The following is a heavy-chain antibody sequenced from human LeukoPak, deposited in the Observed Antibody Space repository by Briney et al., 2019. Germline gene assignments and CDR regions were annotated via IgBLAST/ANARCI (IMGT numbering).Heavy chain of an antibody. D-gene: IGHD5-18*01. J-gene: IGHJ4*02. V-gene: IGHV3-7*01. Sequence: GGSLRLSCAASGFTFSSYWMSWVRQAPGKGLEWVANIKKDGSEKYYVDSVRGRFTISRDNAKKSLYLQMNSLGAEDTAVYYCARHLSGITGYTYGRGIDYWGQGTLLTVSS. CDR2: IKKDGSEK. CDR3: ARHLSGITGYTYGRGIDY. CDR1: GFTFSSYW.